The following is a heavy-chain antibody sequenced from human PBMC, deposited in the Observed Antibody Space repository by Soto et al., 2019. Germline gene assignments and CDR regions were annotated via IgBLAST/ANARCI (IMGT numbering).Heavy chain of an antibody. CDR1: GDSISSYY. CDR2: LYYGRSA. V-gene: IGHV4-59*01. Sequence: QVQLQESGPGLVKPSETLSLTCAVSGDSISSYYCMWIRQPPGKGLGSIGYLYYGRSANYNPSLKXRVXLSXDRPTIRGPLPLGPMTAGDTAWIYWPLLARAVLPEYGGRGTLSPVS. J-gene: IGHJ4*02. CDR3: PLLARAVLPEY. D-gene: IGHD1-20*01.